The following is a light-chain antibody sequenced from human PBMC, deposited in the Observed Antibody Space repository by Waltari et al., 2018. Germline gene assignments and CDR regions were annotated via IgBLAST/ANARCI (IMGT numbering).Light chain of an antibody. CDR2: EVS. CDR3: SSYTSSSTPVV. V-gene: IGLV2-14*01. J-gene: IGLJ2*01. CDR1: SSAVGVYNY. Sequence: QSALTQPASVSGSPGQSITISCTGTSSAVGVYNYVSWYQQHPGKAPKLMIYEVSNRPSGVSNRFSGSKSGNTASLTISGLQAEDEADYYCSSYTSSSTPVVFGGGTKLTVL.